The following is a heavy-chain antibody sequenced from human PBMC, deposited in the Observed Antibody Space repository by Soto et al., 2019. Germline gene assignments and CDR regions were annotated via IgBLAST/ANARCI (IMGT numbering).Heavy chain of an antibody. J-gene: IGHJ3*02. CDR1: GFTVSSHA. CDR3: APNVSCSRGSCQYDAFAI. V-gene: IGHV3-23*01. CDR2: ITADGGT. D-gene: IGHD2-15*01. Sequence: EVQVLESGGGLVQPGGSLRLSCEGSGFTVSSHAMTWIRQAPGKGPEWVSTITADGGTYYADSVKGRFAMSRDTSXXTXHFQMNSLGAEDTAAYYCAPNVSCSRGSCQYDAFAIRGQGTMVTVSS.